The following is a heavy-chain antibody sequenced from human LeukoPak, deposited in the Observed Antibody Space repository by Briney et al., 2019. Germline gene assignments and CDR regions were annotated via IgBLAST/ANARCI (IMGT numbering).Heavy chain of an antibody. D-gene: IGHD2-21*02. J-gene: IGHJ6*02. CDR3: ARDPSEVTANYYYYGMDV. CDR1: GDSVSSNSAA. CDR2: TYYRSKWYN. Sequence: SQTLSLTCAISGDSVSSNSAAWNWIRQSPSRGLEWLGRTYYRSKWYNDYAVSVKNRITISAATSKNQFSLQLNSVTPEDTAVYYCARDPSEVTANYYYYGMDVWGQGTTVTVSS. V-gene: IGHV6-1*01.